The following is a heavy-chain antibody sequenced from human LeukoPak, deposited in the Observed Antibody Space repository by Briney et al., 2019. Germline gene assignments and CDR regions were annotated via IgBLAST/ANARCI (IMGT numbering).Heavy chain of an antibody. CDR1: GGSISGYY. J-gene: IGHJ4*02. Sequence: SETLSLTCTVSGGSISGYYWSWMRQPPGKGLEYIGNIYYNGNTNYNPSLKSRVTISIDTSKNQFSLKLTSVTAADTAVYYCARGIWNSSGWGYFDYWGQGTLVSVSS. V-gene: IGHV4-59*01. CDR3: ARGIWNSSGWGYFDY. CDR2: IYYNGNT. D-gene: IGHD6-19*01.